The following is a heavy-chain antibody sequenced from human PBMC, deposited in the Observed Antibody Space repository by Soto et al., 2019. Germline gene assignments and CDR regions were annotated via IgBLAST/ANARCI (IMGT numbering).Heavy chain of an antibody. D-gene: IGHD3-10*01. CDR2: IYWDDDK. CDR3: AHVPLIDYYGSGSPQVWFDP. J-gene: IGHJ5*02. Sequence: QITLKESGPTLVKPTQTLTLTCTFSGFSLSTSGVGVGWIRQPPGKALEWLALIYWDDDKRYSPSLKSRLTITKETSKNQVVLTMTNMDPVDTATYYCAHVPLIDYYGSGSPQVWFDPWGQGTLVTVSS. CDR1: GFSLSTSGVG. V-gene: IGHV2-5*02.